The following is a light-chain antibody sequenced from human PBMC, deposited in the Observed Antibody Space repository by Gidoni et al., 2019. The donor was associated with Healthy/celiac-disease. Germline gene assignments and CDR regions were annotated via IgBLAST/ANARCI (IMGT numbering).Light chain of an antibody. V-gene: IGKV3-11*01. J-gene: IGKJ4*01. CDR1: QIVSSY. Sequence: EIVLTQSPATLSLSPGERATLSCRASQIVSSYLAWYQQKPGQAPRLLIYDASNRATGIPARLSGSGSGTDFTLTISSLEPEDLAVYYCQQRSNWPPLTFXGXTKVEIK. CDR2: DAS. CDR3: QQRSNWPPLT.